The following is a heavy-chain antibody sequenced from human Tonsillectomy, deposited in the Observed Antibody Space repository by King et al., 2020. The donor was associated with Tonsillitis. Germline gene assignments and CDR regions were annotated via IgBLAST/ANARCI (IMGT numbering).Heavy chain of an antibody. D-gene: IGHD6-6*01. CDR1: GFTFSSYS. CDR3: AGDGGGGIAARRRFDY. CDR2: ISSSSSYI. V-gene: IGHV3-21*01. Sequence: VQLVESGGGLVKPGGSLRLSCAASGFTFSSYSVNWVRQAPGKGLEWVSSISSSSSYIYYADSVKGRFTISRDNAQNSLFLQRNSLRAQDTHVFYCAGDGGGGIAARRRFDYWGQGTLVTVSS. J-gene: IGHJ4*02.